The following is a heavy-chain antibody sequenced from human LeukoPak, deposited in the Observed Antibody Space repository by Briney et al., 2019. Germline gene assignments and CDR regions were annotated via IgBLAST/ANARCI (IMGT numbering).Heavy chain of an antibody. CDR2: INPNSGGT. CDR3: ASQLRYFDWLLIGMDV. J-gene: IGHJ6*02. CDR1: GYTFTGYY. V-gene: IGHV1-2*06. D-gene: IGHD3-9*01. Sequence: ASVKVSCKASGYTFTGYYMHWVRQAPGQGLEWMGRINPNSGGTNYAQKFQGGVTMTRDTSISTAYMELSRLRSDDTAVYYCASQLRYFDWLLIGMDVWGQGTTVTVSS.